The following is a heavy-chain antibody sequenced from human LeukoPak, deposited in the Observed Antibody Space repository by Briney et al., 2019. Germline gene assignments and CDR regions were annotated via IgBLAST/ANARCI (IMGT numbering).Heavy chain of an antibody. D-gene: IGHD5-18*01. J-gene: IGHJ4*02. V-gene: IGHV4-34*01. CDR1: GGSFSGYY. Sequence: SETLSLTCAVYGGSFSGYYWSWIRQPPGKGLEWIGEINHSGSTNYNPSLKSRVTISVDTSKNQFSLKLSSVTAADTAVYYCARGEVDTAIRGFDYWGQGTLVTVSS. CDR3: ARGEVDTAIRGFDY. CDR2: INHSGST.